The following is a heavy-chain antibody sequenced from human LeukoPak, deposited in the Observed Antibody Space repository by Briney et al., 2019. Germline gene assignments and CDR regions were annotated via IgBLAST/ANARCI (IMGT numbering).Heavy chain of an antibody. CDR1: GFTFSSYA. Sequence: GGSLRLSCAASGFTFSSYAMHWVRQAPGKGLEYVSAISSNGGSTYYANSVKGRFTISRDNSKNTLYLQMGSLRAEDMAVYYCARGVSSGGDFWSGQNWFDPWGQGTLVTVSS. D-gene: IGHD3-3*01. CDR3: ARGVSSGGDFWSGQNWFDP. J-gene: IGHJ5*02. V-gene: IGHV3-64*01. CDR2: ISSNGGST.